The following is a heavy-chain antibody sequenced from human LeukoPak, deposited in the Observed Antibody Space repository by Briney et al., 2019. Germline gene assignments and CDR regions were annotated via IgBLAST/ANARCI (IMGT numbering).Heavy chain of an antibody. V-gene: IGHV5-51*01. CDR1: GFNFTSYW. Sequence: PGESLKISCKGSGFNFTSYWIGWVRQVPGKGLEWMGIIYPGDSDTRYSPSFQGQVTISADKSITTAYLQWSSLKASDTAMYYCARRSSSGLDYWGQGTLVTVSS. CDR3: ARRSSSGLDY. D-gene: IGHD6-19*01. J-gene: IGHJ4*02. CDR2: IYPGDSDT.